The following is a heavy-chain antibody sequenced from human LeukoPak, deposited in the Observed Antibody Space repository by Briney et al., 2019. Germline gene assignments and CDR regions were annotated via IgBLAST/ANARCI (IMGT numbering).Heavy chain of an antibody. V-gene: IGHV1-24*01. J-gene: IGHJ4*02. CDR1: GYTLTELS. Sequence: ASVKVSCKVSGYTLTELSMHWVRQAPGKGLEWMGGFDPEDGETIYAQKFQGRVTMTEDTSTDTAYMELSSLRSEDTAVHYCATADDFWSGFGYWGQGTLVTVSS. CDR2: FDPEDGET. CDR3: ATADDFWSGFGY. D-gene: IGHD3-3*01.